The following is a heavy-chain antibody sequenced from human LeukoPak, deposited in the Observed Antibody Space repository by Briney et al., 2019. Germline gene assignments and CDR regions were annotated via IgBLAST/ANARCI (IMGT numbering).Heavy chain of an antibody. CDR3: ARDRVGVGGNGWEN. D-gene: IGHD6-19*01. Sequence: GASVKVSCKASGYTFTGYYMHWVRQAPGQGLEWMGWINPNSGGTNYAQKLQGRVTMTRDTSISTAYMELSRLRSDDTAVYYCARDRVGVGGNGWENWGQGTLVTVSS. V-gene: IGHV1-2*02. CDR1: GYTFTGYY. J-gene: IGHJ4*02. CDR2: INPNSGGT.